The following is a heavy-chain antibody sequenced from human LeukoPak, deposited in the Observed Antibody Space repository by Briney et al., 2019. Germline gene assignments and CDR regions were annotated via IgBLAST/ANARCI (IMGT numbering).Heavy chain of an antibody. CDR3: ATYYDSSGYMDFDY. J-gene: IGHJ4*02. D-gene: IGHD3-22*01. CDR1: GGSIGTSNFY. V-gene: IGHV4-39*01. CDR2: IYYSGST. Sequence: KPSETLSLTCTVSGGSIGTSNFYWGWIRQPPGKGLEWIGNIYYSGSTYYNPSLKSRVTISVDTSKNQFSLKLSSVTAADTAVCYCATYYDSSGYMDFDYWGQGTLVTVSS.